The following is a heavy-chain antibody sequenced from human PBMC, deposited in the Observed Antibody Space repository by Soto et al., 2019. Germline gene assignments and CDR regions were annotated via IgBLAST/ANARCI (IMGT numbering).Heavy chain of an antibody. Sequence: ASVKVSCKASGYTFTSYYMHWVRQAPGQGLEWMGIINPSGGSTSYAQKFQGRVTMTRDTSTSTVYMELSSLRSEDTAVYYCAREGSRIAARRSPLWYWGQGTLVTVSS. CDR2: INPSGGST. CDR1: GYTFTSYY. J-gene: IGHJ4*02. D-gene: IGHD6-6*01. CDR3: AREGSRIAARRSPLWY. V-gene: IGHV1-46*01.